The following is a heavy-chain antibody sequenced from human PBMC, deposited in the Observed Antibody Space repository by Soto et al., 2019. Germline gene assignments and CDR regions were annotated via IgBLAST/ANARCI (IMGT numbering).Heavy chain of an antibody. V-gene: IGHV4-59*01. CDR3: VTLELTFIGALQRGVGMDV. CDR2: IYYSGST. CDR1: GGSISSYY. Sequence: SETLSLTCNVSGGSISSYYWSWIRQPPGKGLECIGYIYYSGSTNYNPSLTSRVTISVDTSKKQFSLKLSAVTDADTAVDYCVTLELTFIGALQRGVGMDVRSQRTKVTVSS. J-gene: IGHJ6*02. D-gene: IGHD6-6*01.